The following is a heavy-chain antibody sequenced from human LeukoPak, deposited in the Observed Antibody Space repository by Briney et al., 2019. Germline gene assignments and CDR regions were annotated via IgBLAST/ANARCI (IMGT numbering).Heavy chain of an antibody. Sequence: GGSLRLSXAASGFPFSGYWMDWVRQAPGKGMEWVANINQDGRIQYYADSVRGRFIISRNNAKNSLYLQMYSLRAEDTAIYFCSRSLDYLGQRALVTVSS. CDR2: INQDGRIQ. CDR1: GFPFSGYW. V-gene: IGHV3-7*01. CDR3: SRSLDY. J-gene: IGHJ4*02.